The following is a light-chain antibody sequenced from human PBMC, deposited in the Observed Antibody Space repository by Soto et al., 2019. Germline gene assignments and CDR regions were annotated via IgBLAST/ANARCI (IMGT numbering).Light chain of an antibody. CDR3: SSYTSSSLYYV. J-gene: IGLJ1*01. V-gene: IGLV2-14*01. CDR2: EVS. CDR1: SRDVGGYDY. Sequence: QSALTQPASVSGSLGQSITISCTGTSRDVGGYDYVSWFQHHPGKVPRVMIYEVSNRPSGVSNRFSGSKSGNTASLTISGLQAEDEANYYCSSYTSSSLYYVFGTGTKLTVL.